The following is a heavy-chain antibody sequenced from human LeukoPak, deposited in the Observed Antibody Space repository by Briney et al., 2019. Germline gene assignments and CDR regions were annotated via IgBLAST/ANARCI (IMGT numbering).Heavy chain of an antibody. D-gene: IGHD2-2*01. Sequence: SETLSLTCAVFGGSISSGEYAWRWIRQPPGKGLEWIGYVYFTGSTYYNPYLESRVTISVDRSKNQFSLKLSSVTAADTAVYYCARYCTSTRGMDVWGQGTTVTVSS. J-gene: IGHJ6*02. V-gene: IGHV4-30-2*01. CDR3: ARYCTSTRGMDV. CDR2: VYFTGST. CDR1: GGSISSGEYA.